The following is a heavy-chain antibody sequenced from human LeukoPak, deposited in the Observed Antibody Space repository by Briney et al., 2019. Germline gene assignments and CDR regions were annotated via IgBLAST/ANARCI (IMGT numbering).Heavy chain of an antibody. CDR1: GYTFTGYY. J-gene: IGHJ4*02. CDR3: ARDPPMYDIVVVPAARAEFDY. V-gene: IGHV1-8*03. D-gene: IGHD2-2*01. Sequence: GASVKVSCKASGYTFTGYYMHWVRQAPGQGLEWMGWMNPNSGNTGYAQKFQGRVTITRNTSISTAYMELSSLRSDDTAVYYCARDPPMYDIVVVPAARAEFDYWGQGTLVTVSS. CDR2: MNPNSGNT.